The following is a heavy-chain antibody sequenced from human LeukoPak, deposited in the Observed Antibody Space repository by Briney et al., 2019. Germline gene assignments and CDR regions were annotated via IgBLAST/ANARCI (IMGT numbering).Heavy chain of an antibody. CDR2: ISGNSGSI. V-gene: IGHV3-9*01. J-gene: IGHJ4*02. Sequence: GGSLRLSCAASGFTFDDYAMHWVRQAPGKGLEWVSGISGNSGSIVYADSVKRRFTISRDNAKNSLYLQMNSLRAEDTALYYCAKDGYSSGWLDYWGQGTLVTVSS. CDR3: AKDGYSSGWLDY. D-gene: IGHD6-19*01. CDR1: GFTFDDYA.